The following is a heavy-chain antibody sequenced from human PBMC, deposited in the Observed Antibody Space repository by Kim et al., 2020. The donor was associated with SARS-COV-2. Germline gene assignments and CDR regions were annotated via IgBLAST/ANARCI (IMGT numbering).Heavy chain of an antibody. CDR1: GGSISGSTSY. Sequence: SETLSLTCTVSGGSISGSTSYWGWIRQPPGKGLEWIGSIFYSGRTYYNPSLRSRVTISVHTSTTQFSLKLNSVTAADTAVYYCARHVIAEHFDYWGHGTLVTVSS. CDR3: ARHVIAEHFDY. V-gene: IGHV4-39*01. D-gene: IGHD6-13*01. J-gene: IGHJ4*01. CDR2: IFYSGRT.